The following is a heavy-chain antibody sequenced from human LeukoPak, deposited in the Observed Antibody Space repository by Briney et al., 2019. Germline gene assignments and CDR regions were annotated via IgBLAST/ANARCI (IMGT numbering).Heavy chain of an antibody. CDR2: IYYSGST. Sequence: PSETLSLTCTVSGGSISSSSYCWGWIRQPPGKGLEWIGSIYYSGSTYYNPSLKSRVTISVDTSKNQFSLKLSSVTAADTAVYYCARDLAYGPYYYYGMDVWGQGTTVTVSS. V-gene: IGHV4-39*07. D-gene: IGHD4-17*01. CDR1: GGSISSSSYC. CDR3: ARDLAYGPYYYYGMDV. J-gene: IGHJ6*02.